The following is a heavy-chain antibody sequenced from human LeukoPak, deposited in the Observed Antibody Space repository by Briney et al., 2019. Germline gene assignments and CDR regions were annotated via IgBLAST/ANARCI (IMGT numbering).Heavy chain of an antibody. J-gene: IGHJ4*02. CDR2: INHSGST. D-gene: IGHD3-16*01. V-gene: IGHV4-34*01. Sequence: SETLSLTCAVYGGSLSGYYWSWIRQPLGKGLEWIGEINHSGSTNYNPSLKSRVTISVDTSKNQLSLKLSSMTAADTAVYYCARDYGLYTYWGQGTLVTVSS. CDR3: ARDYGLYTY. CDR1: GGSLSGYY.